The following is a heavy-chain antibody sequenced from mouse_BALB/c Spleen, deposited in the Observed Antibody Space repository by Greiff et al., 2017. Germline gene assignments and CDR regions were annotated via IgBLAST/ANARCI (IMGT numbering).Heavy chain of an antibody. J-gene: IGHJ3*01. Sequence: VQLKESGPELVKPGASVKISCKTSGYTFTEYTMHWVKQSHGKSLEWIGGINPNNGGTSYNQKFKGKATLTVDKSSSTAYMELRSLTSEDSAVYYCARGGYGNYPWFAYWGQGTLVTVSA. V-gene: IGHV1-18*01. CDR2: INPNNGGT. D-gene: IGHD2-10*02. CDR3: ARGGYGNYPWFAY. CDR1: GYTFTEYT.